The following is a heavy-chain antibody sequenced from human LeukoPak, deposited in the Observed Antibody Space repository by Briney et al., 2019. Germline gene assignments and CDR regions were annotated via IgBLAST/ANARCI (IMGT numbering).Heavy chain of an antibody. CDR2: IYYSGST. V-gene: IGHV4-59*01. D-gene: IGHD3-10*01. Sequence: PSETLSLTCTVSGGSISSYYWSWIRQPPGKGLEWIGYIYYSGSTNYNPSLKSRVTISVDTSKNQFSLKLSSVTAADTAAYYCARGPSSKYFDYWGQGTLVTVSS. J-gene: IGHJ4*02. CDR3: ARGPSSKYFDY. CDR1: GGSISSYY.